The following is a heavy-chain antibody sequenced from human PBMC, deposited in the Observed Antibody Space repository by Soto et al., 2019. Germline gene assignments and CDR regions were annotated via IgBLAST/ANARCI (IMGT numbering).Heavy chain of an antibody. CDR3: ATFFNYGSGSYYSFAAFDI. CDR2: IYHSGST. Sequence: SETLSLTCAVSGGSISSSNWWSWVRQPPGKGLEWIGEIYHSGSTNYNPSLKSRVTISVDKSKNQFSLKLSSVTAADTAVYYCATFFNYGSGSYYSFAAFDIWGQGTMVTVSS. CDR1: GGSISSSNW. V-gene: IGHV4-4*02. J-gene: IGHJ3*02. D-gene: IGHD3-10*01.